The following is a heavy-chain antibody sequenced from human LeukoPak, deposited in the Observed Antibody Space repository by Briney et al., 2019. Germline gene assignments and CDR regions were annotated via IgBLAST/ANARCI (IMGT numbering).Heavy chain of an antibody. J-gene: IGHJ4*02. CDR2: IYYSGRT. CDR3: ARGEYYYDSSRSDTTFDY. Sequence: SETLSLTCAVSGYSISNGYYWAWIRQPPGKGLKWIGSIYYSGRTSYNPSLKSRVTISVDTSRNQFSLKLSSVTAADTAVYYCARGEYYYDSSRSDTTFDYWGQGTLVTVSS. D-gene: IGHD3-22*01. CDR1: GYSISNGYY. V-gene: IGHV4-38-2*01.